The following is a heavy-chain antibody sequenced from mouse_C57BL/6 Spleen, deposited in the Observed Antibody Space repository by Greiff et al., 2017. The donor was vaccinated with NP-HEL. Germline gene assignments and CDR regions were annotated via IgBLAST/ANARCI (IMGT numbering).Heavy chain of an antibody. D-gene: IGHD2-4*01. CDR3: AGGGYDYDGFAY. J-gene: IGHJ3*01. V-gene: IGHV15-2*01. CDR2: ILPSIGRT. Sequence: VQLQESGSELRSPGSSVKLSCKDFDSEVFPIAYMSWVRQKPGHGFEWIGGILPSIGRTIYGEKFEDKATLDADTLSNTAYLELNSLTSEDSAIYYCAGGGYDYDGFAYWGQGTLVTVSA. CDR1: DSEVFPIAY.